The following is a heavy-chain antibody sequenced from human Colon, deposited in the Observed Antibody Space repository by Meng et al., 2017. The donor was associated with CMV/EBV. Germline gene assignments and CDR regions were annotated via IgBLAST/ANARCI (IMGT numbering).Heavy chain of an antibody. CDR2: ISSSSKTI. V-gene: IGHV3-11*01. CDR1: GFTFSDYC. Sequence: GGSLRLSCAASGFTFSDYCMSWIRQAPGKGLEWISYISSSSKTIHYPDSMRGRFTISRDNAKNSLYLEENSLRVEETAWYYCARIEISGDLHNPYGMDVWGQGTMVTVSS. D-gene: IGHD5-24*01. J-gene: IGHJ6*02. CDR3: ARIEISGDLHNPYGMDV.